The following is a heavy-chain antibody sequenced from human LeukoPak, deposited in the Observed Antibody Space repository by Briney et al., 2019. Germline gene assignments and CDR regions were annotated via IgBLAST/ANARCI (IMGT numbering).Heavy chain of an antibody. V-gene: IGHV3-30*02. Sequence: PGGSLSLSFAASGFTFSSYGMHWVRQAPGKGLEWVAFIRYDGSNKYYADSVKGRFTSSRDNSKNTLYLQMNSLRAEDTAVYYCAKGGDYAYYFDYWGQGTLVTVSS. CDR2: IRYDGSNK. CDR1: GFTFSSYG. D-gene: IGHD4-17*01. CDR3: AKGGDYAYYFDY. J-gene: IGHJ4*02.